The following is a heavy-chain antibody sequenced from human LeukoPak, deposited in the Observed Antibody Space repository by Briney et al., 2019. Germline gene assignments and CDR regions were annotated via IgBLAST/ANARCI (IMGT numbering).Heavy chain of an antibody. V-gene: IGHV4-4*09. CDR1: GGSISSYY. CDR2: IYTSGST. J-gene: IGHJ6*03. Sequence: SETMSLTCTVSGGSISSYYWSWTRQPPGKGLEWIGYIYTSGSTNYNPSLKSRVTISVDTSKNQFSLKLSSVTAADTAVYYCASIPYYYDTSFYYYVDVWGKGTTVTVSS. D-gene: IGHD3-22*01. CDR3: ASIPYYYDTSFYYYVDV.